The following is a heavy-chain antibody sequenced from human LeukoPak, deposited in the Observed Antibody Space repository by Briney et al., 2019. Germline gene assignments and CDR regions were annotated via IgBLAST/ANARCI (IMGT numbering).Heavy chain of an antibody. CDR1: GFTFSSYS. J-gene: IGHJ5*02. Sequence: PGGSLRLSCAASGFTFSSYSMNWVRQAPGKGLEWVANIKQDGSEKHYVDSVKGRFTISRDNAKNSLYLQMNSLRVDDTAVYYCARLGETGYRPGDLWGQGTLVTVSS. CDR2: IKQDGSEK. D-gene: IGHD5-24*01. V-gene: IGHV3-7*01. CDR3: ARLGETGYRPGDL.